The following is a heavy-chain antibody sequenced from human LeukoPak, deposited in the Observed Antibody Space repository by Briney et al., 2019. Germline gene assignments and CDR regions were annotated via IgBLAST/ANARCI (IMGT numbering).Heavy chain of an antibody. Sequence: GGSLRLSCAASGFTFSSYSMNWVRQAPGKGLEWVSYISSSSSTIYYADSVKGRFTISRDNAKNSLYLQMNSLRAEDTAVYYCARAGFGVAAAGSLNYWGQGTLVTVSS. CDR1: GFTFSSYS. D-gene: IGHD6-13*01. V-gene: IGHV3-48*04. CDR2: ISSSSSTI. J-gene: IGHJ4*02. CDR3: ARAGFGVAAAGSLNY.